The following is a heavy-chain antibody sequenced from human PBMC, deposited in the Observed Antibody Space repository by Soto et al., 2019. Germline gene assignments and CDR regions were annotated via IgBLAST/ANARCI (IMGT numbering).Heavy chain of an antibody. D-gene: IGHD1-20*01. CDR3: AKDRVNWNNGAFDI. CDR1: GFTFSDYA. V-gene: IGHV3-30*02. J-gene: IGHJ3*02. Sequence: PGGSLRLSCVTSGFTFSDYATHWVRQAPGKGLEWVAIIKPNGSYTYYADSVKGRFTISRDNSKNTLYLQMNSLRVEDTAAYYCAKDRVNWNNGAFDIWGQGAVVTVSS. CDR2: IKPNGSYT.